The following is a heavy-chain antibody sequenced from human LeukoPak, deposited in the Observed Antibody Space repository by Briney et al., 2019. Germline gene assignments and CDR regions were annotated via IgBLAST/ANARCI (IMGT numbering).Heavy chain of an antibody. J-gene: IGHJ5*02. D-gene: IGHD2-15*01. Sequence: PSETLSLTCTVSGGSISSSSYYWGWIRQPPGKGLEWIGSIYYSGSTYYNPSLKSRVTISVDTSKNQFSLKLSSVTAADTAVYYCARSIVVVVAATGGWFDPWGQGTLVTVSS. CDR1: GGSISSSSYY. V-gene: IGHV4-39*07. CDR2: IYYSGST. CDR3: ARSIVVVVAATGGWFDP.